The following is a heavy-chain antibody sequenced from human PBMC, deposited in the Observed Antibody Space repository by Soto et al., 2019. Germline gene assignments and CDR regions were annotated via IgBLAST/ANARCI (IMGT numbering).Heavy chain of an antibody. V-gene: IGHV1-69*06. CDR3: ATIRVRGGPLRFED. CDR2: VLPITGST. D-gene: IGHD5-12*01. Sequence: QVQLVQSGAEVKKPGSSVKVSCKTSGGLFSVFSFNWVRQAPGQGLEWMGGVLPITGSTEYAQKFQGRLTITADRSTITIYMELSRLTSDDTANYYCATIRVRGGPLRFEDGGQGTLISVSS. J-gene: IGHJ4*01. CDR1: GGLFSVFS.